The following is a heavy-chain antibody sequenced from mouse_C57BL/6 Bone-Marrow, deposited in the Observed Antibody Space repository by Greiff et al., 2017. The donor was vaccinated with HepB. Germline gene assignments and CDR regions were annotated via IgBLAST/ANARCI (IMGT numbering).Heavy chain of an antibody. V-gene: IGHV1-61*01. D-gene: IGHD1-1*01. CDR3: ARGVYYYGSRRDWYFDV. CDR2: IYPSDSET. J-gene: IGHJ1*03. CDR1: GYTFTSYW. Sequence: QVHVKQPGAELVRPGSSVKLSCKASGYTFTSYWMDWVKQRPGQGLEWIGNIYPSDSETHYNQKFKDKATLTVDKSSSTAYMQLSSLTSEDSAVYYCARGVYYYGSRRDWYFDVWGTGTTVTVSS.